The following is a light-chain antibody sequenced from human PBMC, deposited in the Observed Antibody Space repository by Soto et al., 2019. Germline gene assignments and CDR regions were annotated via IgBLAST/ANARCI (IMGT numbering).Light chain of an antibody. V-gene: IGKV1-5*03. CDR1: QTISNW. CDR2: KAS. Sequence: SPSTLSGSVGDRVTITCRASQTISNWLAWYQQKPGKAPKLLIYKASNLGSGVPSRFSGSGSGTEFTLTISSLQPDDLATYYCQQYNTYRTFGQGTKV. CDR3: QQYNTYRT. J-gene: IGKJ1*01.